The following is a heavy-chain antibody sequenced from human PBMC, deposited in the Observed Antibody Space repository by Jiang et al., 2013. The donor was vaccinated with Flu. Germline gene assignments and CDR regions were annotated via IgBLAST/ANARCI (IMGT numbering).Heavy chain of an antibody. Sequence: QTLSLTCAISGDSVSSNSTAWNWIRQSPSRGLEWLGRTYYRSRWYNEYAVSVKSRIRINPDTSKNQFSXQLNSVTPEDTAVYYCARTQGAIDYWGQGTLVTVSS. CDR2: TYYRSRWYN. CDR3: ARTQGAIDY. V-gene: IGHV6-1*01. CDR1: GDSVSSNSTA. J-gene: IGHJ4*02.